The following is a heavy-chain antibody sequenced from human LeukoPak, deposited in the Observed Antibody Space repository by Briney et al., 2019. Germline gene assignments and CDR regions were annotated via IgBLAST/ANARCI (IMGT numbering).Heavy chain of an antibody. D-gene: IGHD6-13*01. Sequence: GESLKISCKASGYSFTSYWIGWVRQLPGKGLEWMGIIYPGDSDTRYSPSFQGQVTISADKSISTAYLQWSSLKASDTAMYYCATRSGYSSSWYWTWGQGTLVTVSS. V-gene: IGHV5-51*01. J-gene: IGHJ5*02. CDR1: GYSFTSYW. CDR2: IYPGDSDT. CDR3: ATRSGYSSSWYWT.